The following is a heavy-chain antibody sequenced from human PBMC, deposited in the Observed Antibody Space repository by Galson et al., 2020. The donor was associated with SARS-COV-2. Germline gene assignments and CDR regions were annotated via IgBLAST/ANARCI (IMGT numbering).Heavy chain of an antibody. CDR3: ARDFALGLLWFGELLVSPGVRGGASYGMDV. CDR1: GGTFSSYA. J-gene: IGHJ6*02. Sequence: SVKVSCKASGGTFSSYAISWVRQAPGQGLEWMGGIIPIFGTANYAQKFQGRVTITADESTSTAYMELSSLRSEDTAVYYCARDFALGLLWFGELLVSPGVRGGASYGMDVWGQGTTVTVSS. CDR2: IIPIFGTA. D-gene: IGHD3-10*01. V-gene: IGHV1-69*13.